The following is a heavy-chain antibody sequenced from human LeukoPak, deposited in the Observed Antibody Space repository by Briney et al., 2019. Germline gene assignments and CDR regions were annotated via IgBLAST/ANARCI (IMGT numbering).Heavy chain of an antibody. CDR2: NYVSGRT. CDR1: GDSMTNYY. Sequence: PSETLSLTCAVSGDSMTNYYWSWIRQPAGQGLEWIGRNYVSGRTNYNPSFKSRVSMSIDTSKKQFSLNLTSVSAADTAVYFCARDRWELTPAKVWFDSWGQGTLVTVSS. CDR3: ARDRWELTPAKVWFDS. D-gene: IGHD1-26*01. V-gene: IGHV4-4*07. J-gene: IGHJ5*01.